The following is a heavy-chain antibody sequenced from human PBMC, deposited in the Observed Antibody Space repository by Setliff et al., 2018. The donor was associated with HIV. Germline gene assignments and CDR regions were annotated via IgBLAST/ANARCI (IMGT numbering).Heavy chain of an antibody. CDR2: IYASGST. Sequence: SETLSLTCTVSGGSINSGSYYWNWIRQPAGKGLEWIWHIYASGSTNYNPSLKSRVTISVDTSKNLFSLKVNSVTAADTAVYYCARHDITLVRGLVWGQGTTVTVSS. D-gene: IGHD3-10*01. V-gene: IGHV4-61*09. J-gene: IGHJ6*02. CDR3: ARHDITLVRGLV. CDR1: GGSINSGSYY.